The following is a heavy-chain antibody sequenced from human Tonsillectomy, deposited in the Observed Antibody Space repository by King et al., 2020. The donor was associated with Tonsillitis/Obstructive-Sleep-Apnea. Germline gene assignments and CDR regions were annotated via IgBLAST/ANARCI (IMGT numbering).Heavy chain of an antibody. V-gene: IGHV3-43*01. CDR3: AKVMITMIVVGGFDY. CDR2: ISWDGGST. Sequence: VKLVESGGVVVQPGGSLRLSCAASGFTFDDYTMHWVRQAPGKGLEWVSLISWDGGSTYYADSVKGRFTISRDNSKNSLYLQMNSLRTEDTALYYCAKVMITMIVVGGFDYWGQGTLVTVSS. D-gene: IGHD3-22*01. CDR1: GFTFDDYT. J-gene: IGHJ4*02.